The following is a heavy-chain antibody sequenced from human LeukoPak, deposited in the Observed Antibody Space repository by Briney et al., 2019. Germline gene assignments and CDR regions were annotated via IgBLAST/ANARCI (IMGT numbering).Heavy chain of an antibody. Sequence: GESLKISCKGSGYSFTSSWIGWVRQMPGKGLEWMGIIYPGDSDTRYSPSFQGQVAIAADKSISTAYLQWSSLKASDTAMYYCAIYSDTYYFDHWGQGTLVTVSS. V-gene: IGHV5-51*01. J-gene: IGHJ4*02. CDR2: IYPGDSDT. D-gene: IGHD1-26*01. CDR1: GYSFTSSW. CDR3: AIYSDTYYFDH.